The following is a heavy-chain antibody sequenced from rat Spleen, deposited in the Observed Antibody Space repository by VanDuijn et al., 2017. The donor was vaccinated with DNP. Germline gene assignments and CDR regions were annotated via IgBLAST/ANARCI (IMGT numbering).Heavy chain of an antibody. Sequence: EVQLVETGGGLVQPGRSLKLSCAASGFTFSDYYMAWVRQAPGKGLEWIGEINEDSTIMNYGPSLRDKVSFSRDNAQNTLYLQMDSLRSEDTATYYCVRHRLYNNLFDYWGQGVMVTVSS. D-gene: IGHD1-10*01. CDR3: VRHRLYNNLFDY. V-gene: IGHV4-2*01. CDR1: GFTFSDYY. CDR2: INEDSTIM. J-gene: IGHJ2*01.